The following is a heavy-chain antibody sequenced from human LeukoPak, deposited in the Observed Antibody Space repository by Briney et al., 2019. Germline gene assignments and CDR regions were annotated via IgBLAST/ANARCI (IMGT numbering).Heavy chain of an antibody. D-gene: IGHD2-2*02. J-gene: IGHJ4*02. CDR1: GYTFTSYG. CDR2: ISAYNGNT. CDR3: AREGRGYCSSTSCYSDY. V-gene: IGHV1-18*01. Sequence: GASVKVSCKASGYTFTSYGISWVRQAPGQGLEWMRWISAYNGNTNYAQKLQGRVTMTTDTSTSTAYMELRSLRSDDTAVYYCAREGRGYCSSTSCYSDYWGQGTLVTVSS.